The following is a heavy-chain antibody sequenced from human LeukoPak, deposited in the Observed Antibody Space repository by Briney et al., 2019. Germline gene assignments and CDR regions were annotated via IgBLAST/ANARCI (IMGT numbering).Heavy chain of an antibody. D-gene: IGHD2-21*01. J-gene: IGHJ4*02. CDR3: AREFVVEPKSSFDH. CDR2: INQVGDSL. Sequence: GGSLRLSCAASGFTLGDFWMSWVRQAPGKGLEWVANINQVGDSLSYVSSVRGRFTISRDNAKNALFLQMSSLRAEDTAIYYCAREFVVEPKSSFDHWGQGTLVTVSS. CDR1: GFTLGDFW. V-gene: IGHV3-7*03.